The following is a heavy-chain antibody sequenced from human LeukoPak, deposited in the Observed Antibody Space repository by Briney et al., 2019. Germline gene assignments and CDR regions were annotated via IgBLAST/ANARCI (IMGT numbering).Heavy chain of an antibody. V-gene: IGHV3-9*02. Sequence: GGSLRLSCTASGFTSNDHAMHWVRQAPGKGLEWVSGIMYDSSRIGYADSVKGRFTISRDNAKNSLYLQMNSLRPEDTALYYCRKDISAGGLDSWGQGTLVTVTS. J-gene: IGHJ4*02. CDR1: GFTSNDHA. CDR3: RKDISAGGLDS. CDR2: IMYDSSRI. D-gene: IGHD6-13*01.